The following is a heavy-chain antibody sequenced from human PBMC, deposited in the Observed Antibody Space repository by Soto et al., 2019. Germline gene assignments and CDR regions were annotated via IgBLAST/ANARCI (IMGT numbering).Heavy chain of an antibody. CDR3: ARGTALIYGDYPGAGYFDF. J-gene: IGHJ4*02. CDR2: VHYSGTT. Sequence: QLQLQESGPRLVKSSETLSLTCTVSGGSISSYYWSWIRQSPGRGLEWIGYVHYSGTTNYNPSLKSRVAMSLDSSKRQFSLTLNSVTAADTAVYYCARGTALIYGDYPGAGYFDFWGQGIQVTVSS. CDR1: GGSISSYY. D-gene: IGHD4-17*01. V-gene: IGHV4-59*01.